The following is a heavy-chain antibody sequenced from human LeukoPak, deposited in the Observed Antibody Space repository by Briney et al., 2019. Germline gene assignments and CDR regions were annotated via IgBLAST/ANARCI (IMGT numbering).Heavy chain of an antibody. CDR1: GYTFTSYY. CDR2: INPSGGST. Sequence: ASVKVSCKASGYTFTSYYMLWVRQAPGQGLEWMGIINPSGGSTSYAQKFQGRVTMTRDTSTSTVYMELSSLRSEDTAVYYCARDYEAGYFDYWGQGTLVTVSS. D-gene: IGHD6-19*01. V-gene: IGHV1-46*01. CDR3: ARDYEAGYFDY. J-gene: IGHJ4*02.